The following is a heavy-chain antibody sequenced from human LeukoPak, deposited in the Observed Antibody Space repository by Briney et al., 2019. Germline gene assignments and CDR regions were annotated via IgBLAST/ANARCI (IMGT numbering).Heavy chain of an antibody. CDR1: GYTFTGYY. Sequence: RASVKASCKASGYTFTGYYIHWVRQAPGQGLEWMGRINPNSGGTKYAQKLQGRVTMTRDTSIITAYMELSRLRSDDTAVYYCARARIAAAGVTDNYWGQGTLVTASS. V-gene: IGHV1-2*06. CDR2: INPNSGGT. J-gene: IGHJ4*02. CDR3: ARARIAAAGVTDNY. D-gene: IGHD6-13*01.